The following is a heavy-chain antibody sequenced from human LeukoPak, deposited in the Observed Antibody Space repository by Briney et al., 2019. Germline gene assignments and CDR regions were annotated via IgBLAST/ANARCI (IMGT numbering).Heavy chain of an antibody. CDR1: GGSISSSSYY. Sequence: SETLSLTCTVSGGSISSSSYYWGWIRQPPGKGLEWIGSIYYSGSTYYNPSLKGRVTISVDTSKNQFSLKLSSVTAADTAVYYCARGPYCSSTSCYASLYYYYYYMDVWGKGTTVTVSS. D-gene: IGHD2-2*01. J-gene: IGHJ6*03. V-gene: IGHV4-39*01. CDR2: IYYSGST. CDR3: ARGPYCSSTSCYASLYYYYYYMDV.